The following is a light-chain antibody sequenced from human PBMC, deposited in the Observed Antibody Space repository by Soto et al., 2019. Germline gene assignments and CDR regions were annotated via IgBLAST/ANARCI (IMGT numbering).Light chain of an antibody. CDR2: GNT. CDR1: SSNIGAGYD. CDR3: LSFDSSLSVV. Sequence: QSVLTQPPSVSGAPGQRVTISCTGSSSNIGAGYDVHWYQQLPGRAPKLLIYGNTNRPSGVPDRFSGSKSGTSASLAITGLLAEDQADYYCLSFDSSLSVVFGRGTKLTVL. J-gene: IGLJ2*01. V-gene: IGLV1-40*01.